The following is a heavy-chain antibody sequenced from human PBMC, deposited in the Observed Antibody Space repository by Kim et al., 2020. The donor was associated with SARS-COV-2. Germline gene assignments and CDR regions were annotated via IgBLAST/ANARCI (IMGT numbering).Heavy chain of an antibody. CDR3: AKDQVVGFGLTQLRYYGMDV. J-gene: IGHJ6*02. Sequence: GGSRRLSCAASGFTFSSYAMSWVRQAPGKGLEWVSVIYSGGSSTYYADSVKGRFTISRDNSKNTLYLQMNSLRAEDTAVYYCAKDQVVGFGLTQLRYYGMDVWGQGTTVTVSS. CDR1: GFTFSSYA. CDR2: IYSGGSST. D-gene: IGHD3-10*01. V-gene: IGHV3-23*03.